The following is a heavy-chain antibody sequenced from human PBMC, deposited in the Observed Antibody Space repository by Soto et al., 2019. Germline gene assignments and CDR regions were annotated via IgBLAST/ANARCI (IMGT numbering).Heavy chain of an antibody. CDR2: ISYDGSNK. CDR3: ARAAAKERHYYYGMDV. CDR1: GFTFSSYA. D-gene: IGHD6-13*01. Sequence: PGGSLRLSCAASGFTFSSYAMHWVRQAPGKGLEWVAVISYDGSNKYYADSVKGRFTISRDNSKNTLYLQMNSLRAEDTAVYYCARAAAKERHYYYGMDVWGQGTKVTVSS. J-gene: IGHJ6*02. V-gene: IGHV3-30-3*01.